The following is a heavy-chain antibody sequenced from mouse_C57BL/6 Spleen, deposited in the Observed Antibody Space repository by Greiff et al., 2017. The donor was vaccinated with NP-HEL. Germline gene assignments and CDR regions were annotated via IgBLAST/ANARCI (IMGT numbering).Heavy chain of an antibody. D-gene: IGHD1-1*01. J-gene: IGHJ1*03. V-gene: IGHV10-1*01. CDR3: VRHYYGSSPWYFDV. Sequence: EVQRVESGGGLVQPKGSLKLSCAASGFSFNTYAMNWVRQAPGKGLEWVARIRSKSNNYATYYADSVKDRFTISRDDSESMLYLQMNNLKTEDTAMYYCVRHYYGSSPWYFDVWGTGTTVTVSS. CDR1: GFSFNTYA. CDR2: IRSKSNNYAT.